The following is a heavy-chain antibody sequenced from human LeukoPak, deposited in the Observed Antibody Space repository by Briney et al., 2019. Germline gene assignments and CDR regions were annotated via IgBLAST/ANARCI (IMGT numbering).Heavy chain of an antibody. Sequence: PSETLSLTCTVSGGSISSGSCYWSWIRQPAGKGLEGIGRIYTSGSTKYNPSLKSRVTISVDTSKNQFSLKLSSVTAADTAVYYCARSILTAYNCFDPWRQGTLVTVSS. CDR2: IYTSGST. CDR3: ARSILTAYNCFDP. CDR1: GGSISSGSCY. J-gene: IGHJ5*02. D-gene: IGHD3-9*01. V-gene: IGHV4-61*02.